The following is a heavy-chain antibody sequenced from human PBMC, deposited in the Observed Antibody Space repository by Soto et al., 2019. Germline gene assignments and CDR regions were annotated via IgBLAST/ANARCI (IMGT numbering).Heavy chain of an antibody. CDR1: GYTFTSYA. CDR3: ARDGLFYDSSGSDY. CDR2: INAGNGNT. V-gene: IGHV1-3*01. D-gene: IGHD3-22*01. J-gene: IGHJ4*02. Sequence: ASVKVSCKASGYTFTSYAMHWVRQAPGQRLEWMGWINAGNGNTKYSQKFQGRVTITRDTSASTAYMELSSLRSEDTAVYYCARDGLFYDSSGSDYWGQGTLVTVS.